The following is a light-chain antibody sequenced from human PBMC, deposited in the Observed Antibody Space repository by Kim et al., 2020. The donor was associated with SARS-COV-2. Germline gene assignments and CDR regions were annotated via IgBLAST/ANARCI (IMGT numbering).Light chain of an antibody. CDR1: SLRSYY. V-gene: IGLV3-19*01. CDR2: GKN. CDR3: NSRDSSGNHQGV. Sequence: LGPTARITCQGDSLRSYYASWYQQRPGQAPVLVIYGKNNRPSGIPDRFSGSSSGNTASLTIPGAQAEDEADYYCNSRDSSGNHQGVFGGGTQLTVL. J-gene: IGLJ3*02.